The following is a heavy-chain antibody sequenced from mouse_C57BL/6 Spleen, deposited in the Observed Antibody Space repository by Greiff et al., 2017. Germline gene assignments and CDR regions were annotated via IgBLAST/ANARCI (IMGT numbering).Heavy chain of an antibody. V-gene: IGHV1-61*01. Sequence: VKLQQPGAELVRPGSSVKLSCKASGYTFTSYWMDWVKQRPGQGLEWIGNIYPSDSETHYNQKFKDKATLTVDKSSSTAYMQLSSLTSEDSAVYYCARRAQATSAWFAYWGQGTLVTVSA. CDR2: IYPSDSET. CDR3: ARRAQATSAWFAY. CDR1: GYTFTSYW. D-gene: IGHD3-2*02. J-gene: IGHJ3*01.